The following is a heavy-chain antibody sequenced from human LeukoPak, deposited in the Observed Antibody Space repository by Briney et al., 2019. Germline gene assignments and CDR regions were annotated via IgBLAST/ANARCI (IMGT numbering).Heavy chain of an antibody. D-gene: IGHD2-21*02. J-gene: IGHJ4*02. CDR1: GYTFTSYY. CDR3: ARAPPCGGDCYTLDY. CDR2: INPSGGST. V-gene: IGHV1-46*01. Sequence: ASAKVSCKASGYTFTSYYMHWVRQAPGQGLEWMGIINPSGGSTSYAQKFQGRVTMTRDTSTSTVYMELSSLRSEDTAVYYCARAPPCGGDCYTLDYWGQGTLVTVSS.